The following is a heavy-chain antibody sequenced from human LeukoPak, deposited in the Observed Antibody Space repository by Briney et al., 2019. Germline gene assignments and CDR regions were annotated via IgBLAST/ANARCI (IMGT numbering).Heavy chain of an antibody. J-gene: IGHJ4*02. V-gene: IGHV3-30-3*01. CDR3: ASGSSWNLDY. CDR2: ISYDGSNK. D-gene: IGHD6-13*01. Sequence: GGSLRLSCAASGFTFSSSAMSWVRQAPGKGLEWVAVISYDGSNKYYADSVKGRFTISRDNSKNTLYLQMNSLRAEDTAVYYCASGSSWNLDYWGQGTLVTVSS. CDR1: GFTFSSSA.